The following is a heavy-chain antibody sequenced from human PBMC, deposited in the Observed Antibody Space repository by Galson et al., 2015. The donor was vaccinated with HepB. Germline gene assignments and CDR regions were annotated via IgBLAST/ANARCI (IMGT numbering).Heavy chain of an antibody. V-gene: IGHV3-15*05. CDR3: VTDRAVPGMPFDP. CDR2: IKTNRTGGTI. Sequence: SLRLSCATSGFIFRHAWMTWVRQAPGKGLEWIGRIKTNRTGGTIDYAAPVAGRFIISRDDSKDTLFLQMNSLKIEDTAVYYCVTDRAVPGMPFDPWGQGTLVTVSS. J-gene: IGHJ5*02. D-gene: IGHD1-14*01. CDR1: GFIFRHAW.